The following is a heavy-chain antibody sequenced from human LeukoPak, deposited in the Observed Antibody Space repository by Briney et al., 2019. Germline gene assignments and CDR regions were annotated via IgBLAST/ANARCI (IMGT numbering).Heavy chain of an antibody. D-gene: IGHD4-17*01. J-gene: IGHJ6*03. CDR3: ATVDYEAYYYCYMDV. CDR1: GGTFRRFA. V-gene: IGHV1-69*13. CDR2: IVPIFGTT. Sequence: GASVKVSCKASGGTFRRFAIPWVRQAPGQGLEWMGGIVPIFGTTDYAQNFQGRLTITADESRSTAYMELSSLRYEDTAIYYCATVDYEAYYYCYMDVWGKGTTVTVSS.